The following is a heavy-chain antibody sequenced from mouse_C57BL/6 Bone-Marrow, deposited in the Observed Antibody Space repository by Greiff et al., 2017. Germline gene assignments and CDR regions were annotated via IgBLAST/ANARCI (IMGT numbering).Heavy chain of an antibody. CDR2: IYPGDGDT. CDR3: ASYYFDY. CDR1: GYAFSSSW. Sequence: VKLQESGPELVKPGASVKISCKASGYAFSSSWMNWVKQRPGQGLEWIGRIYPGDGDTNYNGKFKGKATLTADKSSSTAYMQLSSLTSEDSAVYFCASYYFDYWGQGTTLTVSS. V-gene: IGHV1-82*01. J-gene: IGHJ2*01.